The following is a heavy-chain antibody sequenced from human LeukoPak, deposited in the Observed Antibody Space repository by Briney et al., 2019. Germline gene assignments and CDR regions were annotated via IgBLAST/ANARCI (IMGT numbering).Heavy chain of an antibody. Sequence: SETLSHTCTVSGGSINNYYWSWIREPAGKGLEWIGRIYTRGSTNCNPSLKSRVTMSVDTSKNQFSLKLSSVTAADTAVYYCARGRYCSADICSGGDAFDIWGQGTMVSVSS. J-gene: IGHJ3*02. CDR1: GGSINNYY. D-gene: IGHD2-15*01. CDR2: IYTRGST. CDR3: ARGRYCSADICSGGDAFDI. V-gene: IGHV4-4*07.